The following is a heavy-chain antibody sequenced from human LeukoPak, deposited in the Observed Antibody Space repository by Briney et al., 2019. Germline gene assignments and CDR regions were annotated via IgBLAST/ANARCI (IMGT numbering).Heavy chain of an antibody. D-gene: IGHD3-3*01. Sequence: SETLSLTCTVSGGSISSYYWSWIRQPPGKGLEWIGYIYYSGSTNYNPSLKSRVTISVDTSKNQFSLKLSSVTAADTAVYYCARARITIFGVVTAPGWLDPWGQGTLVTVSS. J-gene: IGHJ5*02. CDR3: ARARITIFGVVTAPGWLDP. V-gene: IGHV4-59*08. CDR1: GGSISSYY. CDR2: IYYSGST.